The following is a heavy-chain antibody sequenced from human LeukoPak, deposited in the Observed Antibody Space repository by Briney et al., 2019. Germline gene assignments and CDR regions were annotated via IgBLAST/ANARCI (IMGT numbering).Heavy chain of an antibody. Sequence: GGSLRLSCAASGFTFSDHYMDWVRQAPGKGLEWVGRTRNKANSYTTEYAASVKGRFTISRDDSKNSLYLKMNSLKTQATAVYYCARDGNSGYDWDYYYMDVWGKGTTVTVSS. V-gene: IGHV3-72*01. CDR1: GFTFSDHY. CDR2: TRNKANSYTT. D-gene: IGHD5-12*01. CDR3: ARDGNSGYDWDYYYMDV. J-gene: IGHJ6*03.